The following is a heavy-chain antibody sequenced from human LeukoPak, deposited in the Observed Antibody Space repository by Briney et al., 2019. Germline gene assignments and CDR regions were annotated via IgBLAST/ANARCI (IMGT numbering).Heavy chain of an antibody. CDR3: ARGYSGYYGSGSYLVRYYYMDV. J-gene: IGHJ6*03. V-gene: IGHV4-61*05. CDR1: GVSISSSSYY. D-gene: IGHD3-10*01. Sequence: SETLSLTCTVSGVSISSSSYYWDWIRQPPGKGLEWIGYIYYSGNTNYNPSLNSRSTISLDTSKNQFSLKLSSVTAADTAVYYCARGYSGYYGSGSYLVRYYYMDVWGKGTTVTVSS. CDR2: IYYSGNT.